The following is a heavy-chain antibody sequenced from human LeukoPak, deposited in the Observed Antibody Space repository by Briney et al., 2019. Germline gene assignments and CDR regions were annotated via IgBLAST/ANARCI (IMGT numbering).Heavy chain of an antibody. Sequence: PGGSLRLSCAASGFTVSSNYMSWVRQAPGKGLEWVSVIYSGGSTYYADSVKGRFTISRDNSKNTLYLQMNSLRAEDTAVYYCARVRSPIVVVPAAMGYWGQGTLVTVSS. CDR3: ARVRSPIVVVPAAMGY. D-gene: IGHD2-2*01. J-gene: IGHJ4*02. CDR1: GFTVSSNY. CDR2: IYSGGST. V-gene: IGHV3-53*05.